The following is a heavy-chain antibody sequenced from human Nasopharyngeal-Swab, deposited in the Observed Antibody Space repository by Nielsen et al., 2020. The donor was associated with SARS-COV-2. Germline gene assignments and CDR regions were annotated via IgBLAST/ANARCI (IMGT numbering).Heavy chain of an antibody. J-gene: IGHJ1*01. CDR3: GYCSTTFCYGAYFHH. D-gene: IGHD2-2*01. CDR2: IYYTGKT. CDR1: CGSINYNSYH. V-gene: IGHV4-39*01. Sequence: GSLRLSCPVSCGSINYNSYHWGWIRQPPGKGLEWIGSIYYTGKTYYNPSLKSRVTISVDTSKNQFALKLSSVTAADTAMYYCGYCSTTFCYGAYFHHWGQGTLVTVSS.